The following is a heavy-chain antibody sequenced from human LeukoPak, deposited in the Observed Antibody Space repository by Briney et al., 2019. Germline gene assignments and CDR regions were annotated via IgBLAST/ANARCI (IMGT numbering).Heavy chain of an antibody. J-gene: IGHJ4*02. CDR2: INPGGYDK. Sequence: GSLRLSCVVSGITLSNYGMSWVRQAPGKGLEWVGNINPGGYDKFYVDSVEGRFTMSRDNARNSLYLQMDSLRAEDTAVYYCARLRGTTSVFDYWGQGTLVTVSS. CDR3: ARLRGTTSVFDY. D-gene: IGHD4-17*01. V-gene: IGHV3-7*03. CDR1: GITLSNYG.